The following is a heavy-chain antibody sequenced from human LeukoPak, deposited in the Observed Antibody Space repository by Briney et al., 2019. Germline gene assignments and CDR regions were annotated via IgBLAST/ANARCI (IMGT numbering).Heavy chain of an antibody. V-gene: IGHV4-59*08. J-gene: IGHJ4*02. CDR3: ARHYEGWPFDY. CDR1: GGSIRKYY. D-gene: IGHD3-16*01. Sequence: SETLSLTCTVSGGSIRKYYWSWLRQPPGKGLEWIGYIYYSGSTNYNPALKSRVTISVDTSKNQFSLKLSSVTAADTAVYYCARHYEGWPFDYWGQGTRVSVFS. CDR2: IYYSGST.